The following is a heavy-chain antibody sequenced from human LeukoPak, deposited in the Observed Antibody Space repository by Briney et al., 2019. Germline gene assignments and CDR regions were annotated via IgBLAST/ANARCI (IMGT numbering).Heavy chain of an antibody. Sequence: GGSLRLSCAASGFTFSSYEMNWVRQAPGKGLEWVSYISSSGSTIYYADSVKGRFTISRDNAKNSLYLQMNSLRAEDTAVYYCARHYYYGSGSYYGRDYYYYGMDVWGKGTTVPVSS. V-gene: IGHV3-48*03. CDR2: ISSSGSTI. J-gene: IGHJ6*04. CDR3: ARHYYYGSGSYYGRDYYYYGMDV. CDR1: GFTFSSYE. D-gene: IGHD3-10*01.